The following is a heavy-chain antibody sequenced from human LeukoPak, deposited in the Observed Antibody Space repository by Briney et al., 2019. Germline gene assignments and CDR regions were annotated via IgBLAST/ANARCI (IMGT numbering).Heavy chain of an antibody. D-gene: IGHD3-9*01. V-gene: IGHV3-74*03. CDR3: VRDPYDILTGPYFDY. Sequence: GGSLRLSCAASGFTFSSFWMHWVRQAPGKGLVWVSRIYVDGRSTTYADSVKGRFTISRDNAKNTLYLQMSSLRAEDAAVYYCVRDPYDILTGPYFDYWGQGTLVTVSS. CDR1: GFTFSSFW. CDR2: IYVDGRST. J-gene: IGHJ4*02.